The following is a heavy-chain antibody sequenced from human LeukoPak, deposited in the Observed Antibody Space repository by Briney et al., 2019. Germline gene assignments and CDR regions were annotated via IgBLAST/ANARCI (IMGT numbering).Heavy chain of an antibody. CDR1: GGAMSNYY. D-gene: IGHD3-10*01. CDR2: IYYTGST. CDR3: ARNYGSGSSYYYYYMDV. Sequence: PSETLSLTCTVSGGAMSNYYWSWIRQPPGKGLEWIGYIYYTGSTNYNPSLKSRVTISVDTSKNQFSLKLSSVTAADTAVYFCARNYGSGSSYYYYYMDVWGKGTTVTVSS. J-gene: IGHJ6*03. V-gene: IGHV4-59*01.